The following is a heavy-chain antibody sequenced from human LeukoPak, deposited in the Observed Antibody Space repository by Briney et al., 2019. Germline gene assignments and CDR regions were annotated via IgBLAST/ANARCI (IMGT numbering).Heavy chain of an antibody. CDR3: ARGGSMIVVEWDI. J-gene: IGHJ3*02. CDR2: ISYDGSNT. CDR1: GFSLRTYS. D-gene: IGHD3-22*01. Sequence: PGGSLRLSCAASGFSLRTYSMNWVRQAPGKGLEWVAVISYDGSNTYYTDSVRGRLPISIDNSKNTLYLQMNSLRAEHTAVYYCARGGSMIVVEWDIWGQGTMVTVSS. V-gene: IGHV3-30*03.